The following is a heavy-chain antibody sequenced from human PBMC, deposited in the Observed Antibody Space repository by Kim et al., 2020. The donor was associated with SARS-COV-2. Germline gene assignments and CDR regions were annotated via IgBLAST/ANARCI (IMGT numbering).Heavy chain of an antibody. D-gene: IGHD2-15*01. J-gene: IGHJ4*02. Sequence: YPGDSGTRYSQTFQGQVTISADKSISTAYLQWSSLKASDTAMYYCARIGDYWGQGTLVTVSS. CDR2: YPGDSGT. V-gene: IGHV5-51*01. CDR3: ARIGDY.